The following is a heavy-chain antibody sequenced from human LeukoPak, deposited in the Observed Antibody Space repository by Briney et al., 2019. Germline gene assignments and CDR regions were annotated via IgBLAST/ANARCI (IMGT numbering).Heavy chain of an antibody. Sequence: GGSLRLSCAASPFTFSTYSMHWVRQAPGKGLEWVSSISSSCTYTYYAGSVEGRLTLSRDNAKNSLSLQMNSRRAEDTALYYCARWNLGSDYWGQGTLVTVSS. V-gene: IGHV3-21*01. J-gene: IGHJ4*02. D-gene: IGHD1-1*01. CDR3: ARWNLGSDY. CDR2: ISSSCTYT. CDR1: PFTFSTYS.